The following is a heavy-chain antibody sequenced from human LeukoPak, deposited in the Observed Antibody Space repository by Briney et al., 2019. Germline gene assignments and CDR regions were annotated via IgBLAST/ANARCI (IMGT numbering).Heavy chain of an antibody. CDR3: ARDYYDSSGYGAFDI. CDR1: GGTFSSYA. V-gene: IGHV1-69*05. CDR2: IIPIFGTA. J-gene: IGHJ3*02. D-gene: IGHD3-22*01. Sequence: SVKVSCKASGGTFSSYAISWVRQAPGQGLEWMGGIIPIFGTANYAQKFQGRVTITTDESTSTAYMELSSLRSVDTAVYYCARDYYDSSGYGAFDIWGQGTMVTVSS.